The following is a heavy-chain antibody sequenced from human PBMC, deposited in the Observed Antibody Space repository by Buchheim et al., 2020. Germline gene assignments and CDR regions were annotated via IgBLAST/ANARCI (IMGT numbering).Heavy chain of an antibody. Sequence: QVQLQESGPGLVKPSETLSLTCTVSGGSISSYYWSWIRQPPGKGLEWIGYIYYSGSTNYNPSLKSRVTISVDTSKNQFSLKLSSVTAADTAVYYCARSTITMVRGVIISWFDPWGQGTL. V-gene: IGHV4-59*01. CDR3: ARSTITMVRGVIISWFDP. CDR2: IYYSGST. D-gene: IGHD3-10*01. J-gene: IGHJ5*02. CDR1: GGSISSYY.